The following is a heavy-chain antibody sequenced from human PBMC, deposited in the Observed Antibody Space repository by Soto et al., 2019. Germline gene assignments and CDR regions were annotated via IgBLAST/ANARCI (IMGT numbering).Heavy chain of an antibody. CDR3: ARDVGYCSSTSCAPYNWFDP. V-gene: IGHV4-30-2*01. J-gene: IGHJ5*02. D-gene: IGHD2-2*01. Sequence: SETLSLTCAVSGGSISSGGYSWSWIRQPPGKGLEWIGYIYHSGSTYYNPSLKSRVTISVDRSKNQFSLKLSSVTAADTAVYYCARDVGYCSSTSCAPYNWFDPWGQGTLATVSS. CDR2: IYHSGST. CDR1: GGSISSGGYS.